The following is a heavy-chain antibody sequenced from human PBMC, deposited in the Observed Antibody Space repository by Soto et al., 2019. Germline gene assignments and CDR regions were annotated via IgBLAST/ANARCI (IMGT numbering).Heavy chain of an antibody. D-gene: IGHD3-3*01. CDR1: GYSFTSYW. CDR3: ARDHGDERFLEWLRYYYGMDV. J-gene: IGHJ6*02. V-gene: IGHV5-51*01. Sequence: PGESLKISCKGSGYSFTSYWIGWVRQMPGKGLEWMGIIYPGDSDTRYSPSFQGQVTISADKSISTAYLQWSSLKASDTAMYYCARDHGDERFLEWLRYYYGMDVWGQGTTVTVSS. CDR2: IYPGDSDT.